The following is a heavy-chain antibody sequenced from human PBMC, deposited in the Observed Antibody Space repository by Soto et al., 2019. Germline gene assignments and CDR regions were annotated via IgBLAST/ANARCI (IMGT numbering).Heavy chain of an antibody. CDR1: GFTFSSYS. CDR2: ISSSSTYI. V-gene: IGHV3-21*01. CDR3: AVIGVVAATHWFDP. Sequence: EVQLVESGGGLVKPGGSLRLSCAASGFTFSSYSMNWVRQAPGKGLEWVSSISSSSTYIYYADSVKGRFTISRDNAKNSLYLQMNSLRAEDTASYYCAVIGVVAATHWFDPWGQGTLVTVSS. J-gene: IGHJ5*02. D-gene: IGHD2-15*01.